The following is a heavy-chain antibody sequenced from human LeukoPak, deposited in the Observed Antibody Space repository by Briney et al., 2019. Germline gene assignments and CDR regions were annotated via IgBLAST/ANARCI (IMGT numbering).Heavy chain of an antibody. CDR2: IGSSGSDI. Sequence: GGSLRLSCAASEFTFRDYFMSWIRQAPGKGLEWISYIGSSGSDIYYADSVKGRFTISRDNAKNSLYLQMNSLRAEDTAIYYCARAGLWFGDLYAFDIWGLGTMVTVSS. CDR1: EFTFRDYF. V-gene: IGHV3-11*01. D-gene: IGHD3-10*01. CDR3: ARAGLWFGDLYAFDI. J-gene: IGHJ3*02.